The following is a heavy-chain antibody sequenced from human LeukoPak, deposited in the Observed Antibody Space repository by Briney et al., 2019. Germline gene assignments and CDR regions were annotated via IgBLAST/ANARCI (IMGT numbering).Heavy chain of an antibody. J-gene: IGHJ4*02. CDR2: IHYSGIT. CDR3: ARVTQEYDGSYFRPDY. D-gene: IGHD1-26*01. Sequence: PSETLSLTCTVSGDSITNNYWSWIRQPPGKGLEWIGYIHYSGITNYNPSLKSRLTISVDTSKNHFSLKANSVTAADTAVYYCARVTQEYDGSYFRPDYWGQGILVIVSS. CDR1: GDSITNNY. V-gene: IGHV4-59*13.